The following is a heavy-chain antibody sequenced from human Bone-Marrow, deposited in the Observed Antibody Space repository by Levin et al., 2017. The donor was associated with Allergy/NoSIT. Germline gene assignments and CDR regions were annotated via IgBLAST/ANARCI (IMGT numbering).Heavy chain of an antibody. Sequence: SETLSLTCVVSGGSISSGTYSWTWIRQPPGKGLEWIGSIYHTGSTSYNPSLHRRVTMLVDGSKNQFSLNLSSVTAADTAVYYCARASEVVATFYDFWGQGTLVTVSS. V-gene: IGHV4-30-2*01. CDR1: GGSISSGTYS. J-gene: IGHJ4*02. D-gene: IGHD5-12*01. CDR3: ARASEVVATFYDF. CDR2: IYHTGST.